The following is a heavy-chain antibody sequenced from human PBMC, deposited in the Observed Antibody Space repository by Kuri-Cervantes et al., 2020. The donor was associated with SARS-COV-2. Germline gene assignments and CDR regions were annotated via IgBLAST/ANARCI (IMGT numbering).Heavy chain of an antibody. D-gene: IGHD3-22*01. CDR1: GGSISSGGYY. Sequence: SETLSLTCTVSGGSISSGGYYWSWIRQHPGKGLEWIGYIYYSGSTYYNPSLKSRVTISVDTSKNQFSLKLSSVTAADTAVYYCARVDSSGYIGFDYWGQGTLVTVSS. J-gene: IGHJ4*02. CDR2: IYYSGST. V-gene: IGHV4-30-4*08. CDR3: ARVDSSGYIGFDY.